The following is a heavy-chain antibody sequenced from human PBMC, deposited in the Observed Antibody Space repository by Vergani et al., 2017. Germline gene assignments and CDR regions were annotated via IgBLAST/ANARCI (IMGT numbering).Heavy chain of an antibody. CDR3: ASLDPYYYGSGSYSVAGSDY. CDR1: GGSISSGSYY. D-gene: IGHD3-10*01. J-gene: IGHJ4*02. V-gene: IGHV4-61*02. Sequence: QVQLQQWGAGLLKPSQTLSLTCTVSGGSISSGSYYWSWIRPPAGKGLEWIGRIYTSGSTNYNPSLKSRVTISVDTSKNQFSLKLSSVTAADTAVYYCASLDPYYYGSGSYSVAGSDYWGQGTLVTVSS. CDR2: IYTSGST.